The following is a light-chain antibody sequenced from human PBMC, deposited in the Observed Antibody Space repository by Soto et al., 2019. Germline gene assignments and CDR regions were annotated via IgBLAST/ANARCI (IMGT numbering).Light chain of an antibody. CDR1: SSNIGSNY. V-gene: IGLV1-47*02. CDR2: SNN. Sequence: QSVLTQPPSASGTPGQRVTISCSGSSSNIGSNYVYWYQQLPGTAPKLLIYSNNHRPSGVPDRFSGSKSGTSASLAISGLRSEDEADDYCAAWDDSLSGFWVFGGGTKLTVL. J-gene: IGLJ3*02. CDR3: AAWDDSLSGFWV.